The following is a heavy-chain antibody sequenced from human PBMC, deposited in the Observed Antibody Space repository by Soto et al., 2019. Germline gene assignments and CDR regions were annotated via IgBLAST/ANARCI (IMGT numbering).Heavy chain of an antibody. CDR1: GFTFSSYW. V-gene: IGHV3-7*01. D-gene: IGHD3-3*01. CDR2: IKQDGSEK. CDR3: AREGIYDFWSGSIDY. J-gene: IGHJ4*02. Sequence: GGSLRLSCAASGFTFSSYWMSWVHQAPGKGLEWVANIKQDGSEKYYVDSVKGRFTISRDNAKNSLYLQMNSLRAEDTAVYYCAREGIYDFWSGSIDYWGQGTLVTVSS.